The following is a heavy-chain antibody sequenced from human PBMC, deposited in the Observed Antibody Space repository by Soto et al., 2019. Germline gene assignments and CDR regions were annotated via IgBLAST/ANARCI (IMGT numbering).Heavy chain of an antibody. CDR2: IKSDGSTT. J-gene: IGHJ6*02. CDR3: TRVLLWSPYYVMDV. V-gene: IGHV3-74*01. CDR1: GFTFSSFW. D-gene: IGHD3-10*01. Sequence: PGVSLRLSCAASGFTFSSFWMQWVRQVPGKGLEWVSRIKSDGSTTNYADSVQGRFTISRDNAKNTLYLQMNGLRAEDTALYYCTRVLLWSPYYVMDVWGQGTTVTVSS.